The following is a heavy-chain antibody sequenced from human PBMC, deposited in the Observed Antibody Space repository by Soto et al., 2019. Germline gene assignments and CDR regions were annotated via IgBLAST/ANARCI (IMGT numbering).Heavy chain of an antibody. D-gene: IGHD3-10*01. CDR1: GFTFSSYG. Sequence: PGGSLRLSCAASGFTFSSYGMHWVRQAPGKGLEWVAVIWYDGSNKYYADSVKGRFTISRDNSKNTLYLQMNSLRAEDTAVYYCARDRRVTVVRVRGGYGMDVWGQGTTVTVSS. J-gene: IGHJ6*02. CDR3: ARDRRVTVVRVRGGYGMDV. V-gene: IGHV3-33*01. CDR2: IWYDGSNK.